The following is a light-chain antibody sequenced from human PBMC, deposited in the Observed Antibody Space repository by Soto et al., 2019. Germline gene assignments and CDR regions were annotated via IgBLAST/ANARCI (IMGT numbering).Light chain of an antibody. J-gene: IGKJ1*01. CDR1: QSVSSTY. Sequence: PGERATLSCRASQSVSSTYLAWYQQKPGQAPRPLISAASSRATGTPDSFSGSGSGTDFTLTISRLEPEDFAVYYCQQYGSSRWTFGQGTKVDIK. CDR3: QQYGSSRWT. CDR2: AAS. V-gene: IGKV3-20*01.